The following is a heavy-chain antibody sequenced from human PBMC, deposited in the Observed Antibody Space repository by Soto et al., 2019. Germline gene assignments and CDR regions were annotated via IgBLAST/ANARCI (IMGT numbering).Heavy chain of an antibody. CDR1: GGSVSSGSYY. D-gene: IGHD3-10*01. Sequence: ASETLSLTYTVSGGSVSSGSYYWSWIRRPPGKGLEWIGYIYYSGSTNYNPSLKSRVTISVDTSKNQFSLKMSSVTAADTAVYYCARALSVLWFGELAYGMAVWGQWTTVTVS. V-gene: IGHV4-61*01. CDR2: IYYSGST. CDR3: ARALSVLWFGELAYGMAV. J-gene: IGHJ6*01.